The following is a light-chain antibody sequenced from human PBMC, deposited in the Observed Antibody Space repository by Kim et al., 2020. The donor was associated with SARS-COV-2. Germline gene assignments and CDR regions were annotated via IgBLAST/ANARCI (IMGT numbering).Light chain of an antibody. CDR2: AAF. CDR1: QSISSY. Sequence: DIQMTQSPSSLSASVGDRVTITCRASQSISSYLNWYQQKPGKAPKLLIYAAFSLQSGVPSRFSGSGSGADFTLTISSLQPEDFATYYCQQGYSTSWTFGQGTKLEI. J-gene: IGKJ2*02. V-gene: IGKV1-39*01. CDR3: QQGYSTSWT.